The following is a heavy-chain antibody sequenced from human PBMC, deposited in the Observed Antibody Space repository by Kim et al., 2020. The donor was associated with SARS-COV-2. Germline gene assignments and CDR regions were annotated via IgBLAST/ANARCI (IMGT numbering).Heavy chain of an antibody. CDR3: AKDSRYSSGWYDY. Sequence: YPDSGKGRFTISRDNAKNSLFLQRNSLRAEDTALYYCAKDSRYSSGWYDYWGQGTLVTVSS. J-gene: IGHJ4*02. V-gene: IGHV3-9*01. D-gene: IGHD6-19*01.